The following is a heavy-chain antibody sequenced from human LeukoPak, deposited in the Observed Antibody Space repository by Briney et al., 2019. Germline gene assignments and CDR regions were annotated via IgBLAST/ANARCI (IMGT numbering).Heavy chain of an antibody. J-gene: IGHJ4*02. CDR1: GFTFTNYA. V-gene: IGHV3-23*01. CDR3: ARRAYSYDFDY. D-gene: IGHD5-18*01. Sequence: GRSLRLSCAASGFTFTNYAMTWVRQAPGKGLEWVSAISGSGGYTYYADSVKGRFTISRDNFKNPLYLQMNSLRAEDTAVYYCARRAYSYDFDYWGQGTLVTVSS. CDR2: ISGSGGYT.